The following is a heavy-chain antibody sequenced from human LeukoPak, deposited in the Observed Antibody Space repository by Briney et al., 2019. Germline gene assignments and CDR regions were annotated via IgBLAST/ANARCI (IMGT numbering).Heavy chain of an antibody. J-gene: IGHJ4*02. CDR2: IYYGGST. D-gene: IGHD2-21*01. CDR3: ARIAKDCGGDCFADY. CDR1: ALTVSGNS. V-gene: IGHV3-66*01. Sequence: QPGGSLSLSCAPSALTVSGNSVTWIRQIPGEGLEWVSAIYYGGSTFYADSVKGRFIISRDTSKNTWTLQMNSLRVEDTAVYYCARIAKDCGGDCFADYWGQGTLVTVSS.